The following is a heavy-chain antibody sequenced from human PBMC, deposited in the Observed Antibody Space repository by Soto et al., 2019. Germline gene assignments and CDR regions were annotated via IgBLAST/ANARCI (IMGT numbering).Heavy chain of an antibody. Sequence: SETLSLTCTVSGGSISGYYWSWIRQPPGKGLEWIGYIYYSGSTNYNPSLKSRVTISVDTSKNQFSLKLSSVTAADTAVYYCARGFLAAAGINAFDIWGQGTMVTVSS. D-gene: IGHD6-13*01. V-gene: IGHV4-59*01. CDR2: IYYSGST. J-gene: IGHJ3*02. CDR1: GGSISGYY. CDR3: ARGFLAAAGINAFDI.